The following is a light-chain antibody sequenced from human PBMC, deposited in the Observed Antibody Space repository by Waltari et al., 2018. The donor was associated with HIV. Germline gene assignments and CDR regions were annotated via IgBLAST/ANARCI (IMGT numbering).Light chain of an antibody. CDR2: DAS. CDR1: QSVSTY. CDR3: QQRSYWPFT. Sequence: EIVLTQSPATLSLSPGEIATLSCRASQSVSTYLAWYQQKPGQAPRLRIYDASNRATGIPARFSGSGSGTDFTLTISSLEPEDFAVYYCQQRSYWPFTFGQGTKLEIK. J-gene: IGKJ2*01. V-gene: IGKV3-11*01.